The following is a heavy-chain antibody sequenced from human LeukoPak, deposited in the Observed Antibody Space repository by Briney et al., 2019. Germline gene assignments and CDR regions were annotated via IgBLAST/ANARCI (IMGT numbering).Heavy chain of an antibody. CDR1: GGSFSGYY. V-gene: IGHV4-34*01. J-gene: IGHJ6*04. D-gene: IGHD4-17*01. CDR3: ARVDGDYHYYYYGMDV. Sequence: SETLSLTCAVYGGSFSGYYWSWIRQPPGKGLEWIGEINHSGTTNYNPSPKSRVIISVDTSKNQFSLKLSSVTAADTAVYYCARVDGDYHYYYYGMDVWGKGTTVTVSS. CDR2: INHSGTT.